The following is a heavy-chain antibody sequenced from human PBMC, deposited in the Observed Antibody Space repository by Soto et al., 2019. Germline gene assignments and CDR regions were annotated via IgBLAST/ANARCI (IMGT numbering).Heavy chain of an antibody. D-gene: IGHD4-17*01. J-gene: IGHJ6*03. Sequence: EVQLVESGGGLVKPGGSLRLSCAASGFTFSSYSMNWVRQAPGKGLEWVSSISSSSSYIYYADSVKGRFTISRDNAKNSLYLQMNSLRAEDTAVYYCARERPPAYGDYMDVWGEGTTVTVS. V-gene: IGHV3-21*01. CDR1: GFTFSSYS. CDR3: ARERPPAYGDYMDV. CDR2: ISSSSSYI.